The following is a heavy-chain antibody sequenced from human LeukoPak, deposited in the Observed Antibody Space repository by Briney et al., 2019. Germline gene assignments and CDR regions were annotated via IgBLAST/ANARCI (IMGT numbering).Heavy chain of an antibody. CDR3: ASPIVAAATGRDAFDI. J-gene: IGHJ3*02. CDR2: INHSGST. V-gene: IGHV4-34*01. CDR1: GGSFSGYY. D-gene: IGHD2-2*01. Sequence: PSETLSLTCAVYGGSFSGYYWTWIRQPPGKGREWIGEINHSGSTSYNPSPKSRVTISVDTSKNQFSLKLSSVTAADTAVYYCASPIVAAATGRDAFDIWGQGTMVTVSS.